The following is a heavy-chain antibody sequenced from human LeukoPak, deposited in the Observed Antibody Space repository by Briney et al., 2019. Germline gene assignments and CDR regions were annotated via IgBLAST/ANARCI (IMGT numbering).Heavy chain of an antibody. CDR1: GFTFSSYC. CDR3: APLHLSIVGAFDP. Sequence: GGSLRLSCAASGFTFSSYCMNWVRQAPGKGLEWVSYISSSSSTIYYADSVKGRFTISRDNAKNSLYLQMNSLRDEDTAVYYCAPLHLSIVGAFDPWGQGTLVTVSS. D-gene: IGHD1-26*01. J-gene: IGHJ5*02. CDR2: ISSSSSTI. V-gene: IGHV3-48*02.